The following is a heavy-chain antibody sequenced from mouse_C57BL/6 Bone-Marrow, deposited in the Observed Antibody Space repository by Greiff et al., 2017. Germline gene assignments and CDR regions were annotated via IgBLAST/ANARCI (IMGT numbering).Heavy chain of an antibody. CDR2: ISYDGSN. Sequence: DVQLQESGPGLVKPSQSLSLTCSVTGYSITSGYYWNWIRQFPGNKLEWMGYISYDGSNNYNPSLKNRISITPDTSKNQFFLKLISVTTEDTATYYCAKWDLNWDEDYWGQGTTLTVSS. CDR3: AKWDLNWDEDY. CDR1: GYSITSGYY. J-gene: IGHJ2*01. V-gene: IGHV3-6*01. D-gene: IGHD4-1*02.